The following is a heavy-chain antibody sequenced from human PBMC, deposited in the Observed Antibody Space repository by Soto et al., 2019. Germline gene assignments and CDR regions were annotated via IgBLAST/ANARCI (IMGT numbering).Heavy chain of an antibody. CDR3: ARDLMVRGGEYYYGMDV. D-gene: IGHD3-10*01. Sequence: QVQLEESGGGVVQPGRSPRLSCAASGFTFSTYGMHWVRQAPGKGLEWVAVTWYDGSNKYYADSVKGRFTISSDNSKNTLYLQMNSLRAEDTALYYCARDLMVRGGEYYYGMDVWGQGTTVTVSS. CDR2: TWYDGSNK. CDR1: GFTFSTYG. J-gene: IGHJ6*02. V-gene: IGHV3-33*01.